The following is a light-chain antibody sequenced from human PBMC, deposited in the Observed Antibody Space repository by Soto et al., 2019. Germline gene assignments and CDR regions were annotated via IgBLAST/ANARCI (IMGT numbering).Light chain of an antibody. CDR3: SSFTAANSVT. V-gene: IGLV2-11*01. CDR2: DVT. Sequence: QSALTQPRSVSGSPGQSVTISCSGTSSDLGGYNYVSWYQHHPGKAPKLMIYDVTLRPSGVPDRFSGSKSGSTASLTISGLQAEDEADYFCSSFTAANSVTFGGGTKLTVL. CDR1: SSDLGGYNY. J-gene: IGLJ2*01.